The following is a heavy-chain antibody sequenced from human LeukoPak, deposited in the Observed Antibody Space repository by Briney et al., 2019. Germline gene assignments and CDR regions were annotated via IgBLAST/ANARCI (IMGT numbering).Heavy chain of an antibody. CDR2: INHSGST. V-gene: IGHV4-34*01. CDR1: GGSFSGYY. CDR3: ASFFTVTNAVDI. J-gene: IGHJ3*02. Sequence: SGTLPLTCAVCGGSFSGYYWSWMRQPAGKGREWIGEINHSGSTNYNPSLKSRVTISVDTSKNQFSLKLSSVTAADTAVYYCASFFTVTNAVDIWGQGTMVTVSS. D-gene: IGHD4-17*01.